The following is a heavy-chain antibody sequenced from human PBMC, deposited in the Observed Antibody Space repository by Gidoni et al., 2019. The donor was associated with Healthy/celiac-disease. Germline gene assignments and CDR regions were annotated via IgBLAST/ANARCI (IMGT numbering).Heavy chain of an antibody. J-gene: IGHJ2*01. Sequence: EVQLLESGGGLVQPGGSLRLSCAASGFTFSSDAMSWVRQAPGKGLEWVSAISGSGGSTYYADSVKGRFTISRDNSKNTLYLQMNSLRAEDTAVYYCAKNADYGDSDVFWYFDLWGRGTLVTVSS. D-gene: IGHD4-17*01. CDR3: AKNADYGDSDVFWYFDL. V-gene: IGHV3-23*01. CDR1: GFTFSSDA. CDR2: ISGSGGST.